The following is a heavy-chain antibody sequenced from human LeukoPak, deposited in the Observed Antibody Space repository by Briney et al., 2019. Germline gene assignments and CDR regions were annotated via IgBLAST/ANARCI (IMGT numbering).Heavy chain of an antibody. CDR3: ARHEYKWLRLGYFDY. CDR2: IYSIGST. D-gene: IGHD5-12*01. CDR1: GASVSSGSYY. J-gene: IGHJ4*02. Sequence: KPSETLSLTCTVSGASVSSGSYYWSWIRQPPGKRLEWIGCIYSIGSTNYNTSLKSRVTISVDTSKNQFSLKLSSVTAADTAVYYCARHEYKWLRLGYFDYWGQGTLVTVSS. V-gene: IGHV4-61*01.